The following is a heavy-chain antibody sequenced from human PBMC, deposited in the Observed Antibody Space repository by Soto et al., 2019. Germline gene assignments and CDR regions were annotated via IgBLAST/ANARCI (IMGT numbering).Heavy chain of an antibody. CDR3: ARDLDGLHDDTSGPFPRPG. CDR2: IHSSGSI. D-gene: IGHD3-22*01. J-gene: IGHJ1*01. V-gene: IGHV4-30-4*01. Sequence: SETLSLTCTVSGGSISSDDYYWSWIRQAPGRGLEWIGYIHSSGSIYYNPSLKSQATMSIDTAGNQFSLKVSSVTVADTAVYYCARDLDGLHDDTSGPFPRPGWGQGTLVTV. CDR1: GGSISSDDYY.